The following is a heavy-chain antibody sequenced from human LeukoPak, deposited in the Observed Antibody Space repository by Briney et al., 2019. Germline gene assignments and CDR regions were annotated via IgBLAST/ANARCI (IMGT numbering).Heavy chain of an antibody. J-gene: IGHJ4*02. CDR1: GFTFGSYA. D-gene: IGHD6-6*01. CDR2: ISSGAGSP. CDR3: VKGGSSSSEGG. V-gene: IGHV3-23*01. Sequence: GGSLRLSCVASGFTFGSYALAWVRQAPGKGLEWVSTISSGAGSPFYADSVRGRLTISRDNSKNTLSLHMTSLRPEDTAVYYCVKGGSSSSEGGWGQGTLVTVSS.